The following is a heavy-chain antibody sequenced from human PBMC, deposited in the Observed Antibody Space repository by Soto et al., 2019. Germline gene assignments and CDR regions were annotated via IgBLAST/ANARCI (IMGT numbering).Heavy chain of an antibody. Sequence: EVQLVESGGGLVQPGRSLRLSCAASGFTFDDYAMHWVRQVPGKGLEWVSGMSWNSGRIGYADSVKGRFTISRDNAKTSQYLQMNRLRAEDTALYYCAKGAITSFGVVSAHFDYWGQGTLVTVSS. J-gene: IGHJ4*02. D-gene: IGHD3-3*01. V-gene: IGHV3-9*01. CDR3: AKGAITSFGVVSAHFDY. CDR2: MSWNSGRI. CDR1: GFTFDDYA.